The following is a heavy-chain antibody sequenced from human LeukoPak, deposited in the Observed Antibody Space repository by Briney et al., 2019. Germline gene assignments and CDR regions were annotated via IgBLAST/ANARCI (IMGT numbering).Heavy chain of an antibody. Sequence: SETLSLTCAVYGGSFSGYYWSWIRQPPGKGLEWIGEINHSGSTNYNPSLKSRVTISVDTSKNQFSLKLSSVTAADTAVYYCARVGHSYGVDYWGQGTLVTVSS. CDR2: INHSGST. J-gene: IGHJ4*02. V-gene: IGHV4-34*01. CDR1: GGSFSGYY. D-gene: IGHD5-18*01. CDR3: ARVGHSYGVDY.